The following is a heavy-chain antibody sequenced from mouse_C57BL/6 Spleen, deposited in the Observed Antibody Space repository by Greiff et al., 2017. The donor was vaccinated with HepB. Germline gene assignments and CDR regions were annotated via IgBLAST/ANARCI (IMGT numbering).Heavy chain of an antibody. Sequence: VQLQQSGPELVKPGASVKISCKASGYSFTSYYIHWVKQRPGQGLEWIGWIYPGSGNTKYNEKFKGKATLTADTSSSIAYMQLSSLTSEDSAVYYCALDSSGSAWFAYWGQGTLVTVSA. CDR1: GYSFTSYY. CDR3: ALDSSGSAWFAY. CDR2: IYPGSGNT. J-gene: IGHJ3*01. V-gene: IGHV1-66*01. D-gene: IGHD3-2*02.